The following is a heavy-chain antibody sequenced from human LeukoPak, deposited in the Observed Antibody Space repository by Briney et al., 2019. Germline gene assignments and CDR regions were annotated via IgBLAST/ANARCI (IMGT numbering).Heavy chain of an antibody. V-gene: IGHV4-59*11. CDR1: GGSISSHY. J-gene: IGHJ5*02. CDR3: ARDPKSNGQGWFDP. Sequence: SETLSLTCTVSGGSISSHYWSWIRQPPGKGLEWIGYIYYSGSTNYNPSLKSRVTISVDTSKNQFSLKLSSVTAADTAVYYCARDPKSNGQGWFDPWGQGTLVTVSS. CDR2: IYYSGST.